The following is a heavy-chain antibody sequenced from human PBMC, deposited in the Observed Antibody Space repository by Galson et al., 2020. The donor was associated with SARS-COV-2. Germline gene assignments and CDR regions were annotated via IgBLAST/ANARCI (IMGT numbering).Heavy chain of an antibody. J-gene: IGHJ3*02. CDR1: GYTFTSYG. D-gene: IGHD2-2*01. V-gene: IGHV1-18*01. Sequence: GESLKISCKASGYTFTSYGISWVRQAPGQGLEWMGWISAYNGNTNYAQKLQGRVTMTTDTSTSTAYMELRSLRSDDTAVYYCARDDEPDIVVVPAAADAFDIWGQGTMVTVSS. CDR3: ARDDEPDIVVVPAAADAFDI. CDR2: ISAYNGNT.